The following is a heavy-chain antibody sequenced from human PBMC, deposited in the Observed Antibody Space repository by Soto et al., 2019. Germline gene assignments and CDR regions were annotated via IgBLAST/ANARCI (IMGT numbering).Heavy chain of an antibody. J-gene: IGHJ5*02. CDR2: ISAYNGNT. CDR1: GYTFTNYD. Sequence: QVQLVQSGAEVKKPGASVKVSCKASGYTFTNYDLSWVRQAPGQGLEWMGWISAYNGNTDYAQKLQGRVTMTTDTSPSTAYMELRSLRSDDTAVYYCARVMGRSSLNWFDPWGQVTLVTVSS. CDR3: ARVMGRSSLNWFDP. V-gene: IGHV1-18*01. D-gene: IGHD6-6*01.